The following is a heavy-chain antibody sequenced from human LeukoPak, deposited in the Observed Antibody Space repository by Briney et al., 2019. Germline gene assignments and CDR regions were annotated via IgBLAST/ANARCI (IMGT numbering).Heavy chain of an antibody. V-gene: IGHV1-18*01. CDR2: ISAYNGNT. CDR3: ARDKRGSGYYSNWFDP. J-gene: IGHJ5*02. CDR1: GYTFTSYG. D-gene: IGHD3-22*01. Sequence: ASVKVSCKASGYTFTSYGISWVRQAPGQGLEWMGWISAYNGNTNYAQKLQGRVTMTTDTSTSTAYMELRSLRSDDTAVYYCARDKRGSGYYSNWFDPWGQGTLVTVSS.